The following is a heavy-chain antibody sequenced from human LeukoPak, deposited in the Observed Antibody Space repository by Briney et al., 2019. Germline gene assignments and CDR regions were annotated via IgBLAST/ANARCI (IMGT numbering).Heavy chain of an antibody. V-gene: IGHV5-51*01. D-gene: IGHD3-10*01. Sequence: GESLKISCKGSGYSFTSYWIGWVRQMPGKGLEWMGITYPGDSDTRYSPSFQGQVTISADKSISTAYLQWSSLKASDTAMYYCARHVTMVYYGSGRSGFLDYWGQGTLVTVSS. J-gene: IGHJ4*02. CDR2: TYPGDSDT. CDR3: ARHVTMVYYGSGRSGFLDY. CDR1: GYSFTSYW.